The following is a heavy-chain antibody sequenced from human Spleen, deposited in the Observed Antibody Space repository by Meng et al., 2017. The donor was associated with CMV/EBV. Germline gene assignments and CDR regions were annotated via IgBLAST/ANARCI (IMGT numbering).Heavy chain of an antibody. V-gene: IGHV4-34*01. D-gene: IGHD6-19*01. CDR3: ARTGIAVAGTVRFDY. CDR2: INHSGST. Sequence: QVQLQQWGAGLLKPSXXXXLXXXVYGGSFSGYYWSWIRQPPGKGLEWIGEINHSGSTNYNPSLKSRVTISVDMSKNQFSLKLSSVTAADTAVYYCARTGIAVAGTVRFDYWGQGTLVTVSS. CDR1: GGSFSGYY. J-gene: IGHJ4*02.